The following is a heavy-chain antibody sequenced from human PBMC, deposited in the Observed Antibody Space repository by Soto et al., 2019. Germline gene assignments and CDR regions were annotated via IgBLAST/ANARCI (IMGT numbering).Heavy chain of an antibody. D-gene: IGHD3-3*01. CDR1: GFTFSSYW. CDR3: AREGPWLRFLEPLDY. Sequence: GGSLRLSCAASGFTFSSYWMSWVRQAPGKGLEWVANIKQDGSEKYYVDSVKGRFTISRDNAKNSLYLQMNSLRAEDTAVYYCAREGPWLRFLEPLDYWGQGTLVTVSS. J-gene: IGHJ4*02. V-gene: IGHV3-7*01. CDR2: IKQDGSEK.